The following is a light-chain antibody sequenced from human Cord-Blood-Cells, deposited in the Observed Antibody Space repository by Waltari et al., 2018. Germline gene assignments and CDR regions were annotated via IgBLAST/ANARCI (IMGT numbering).Light chain of an antibody. Sequence: EIVMTQSPAPLSVSPGESATVSCRASQSVSSNLAWYQQKPGQAPRLLIYGASTRATGIPARFSGSGSGTEFTLTISSLQSEDFAVYYCQQYNNWPPGTFGQGTKLEIK. CDR2: GAS. CDR1: QSVSSN. V-gene: IGKV3-15*01. CDR3: QQYNNWPPGT. J-gene: IGKJ2*01.